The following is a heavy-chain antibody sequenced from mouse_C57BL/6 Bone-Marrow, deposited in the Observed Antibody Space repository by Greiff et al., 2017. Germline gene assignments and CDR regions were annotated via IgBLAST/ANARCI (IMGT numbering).Heavy chain of an antibody. Sequence: VQLQQPGAELVKPGASVKMSCKASGYTFTSYWITWVKQRPGQGLEWIGDIYPGSGSTNYNEKFKSKATLTVDTASSTAYMQLSSLTSEDSAVYYCARSAVVERVYAMDYWGQGTSVTVSS. CDR2: IYPGSGST. V-gene: IGHV1-55*01. CDR3: ARSAVVERVYAMDY. J-gene: IGHJ4*01. D-gene: IGHD1-1*01. CDR1: GYTFTSYW.